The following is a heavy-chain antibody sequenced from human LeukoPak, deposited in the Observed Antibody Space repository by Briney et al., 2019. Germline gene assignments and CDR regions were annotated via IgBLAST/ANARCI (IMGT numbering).Heavy chain of an antibody. CDR1: GGSISSYY. Sequence: ASETLSLTCTVSGGSISSYYWSWIRQPAGKGLEWIGRIYTSGSTNYNPSLKSRVTMSVDTSKNQFSLKLSSVTAADTAVYYCARTVAGQGYHYYYYMDVWGKGTTVTVSS. J-gene: IGHJ6*03. D-gene: IGHD6-19*01. CDR2: IYTSGST. V-gene: IGHV4-4*07. CDR3: ARTVAGQGYHYYYYMDV.